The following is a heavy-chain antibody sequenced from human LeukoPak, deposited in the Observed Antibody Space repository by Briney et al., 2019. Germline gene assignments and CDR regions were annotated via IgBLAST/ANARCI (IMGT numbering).Heavy chain of an antibody. J-gene: IGHJ4*02. V-gene: IGHV4-34*01. CDR1: GGSFSGYY. CDR2: INHSGST. D-gene: IGHD6-19*01. CDR3: ASFGRQWLVRGFDY. Sequence: SETLSLTCAVYGGSFSGYYWSWIRQPPGKGLEWIGEINHSGSTNYNPSLKSRVTISVDTSKNQFSLKLSSVTAADTAVYYCASFGRQWLVRGFDYWGQGTLVTVSS.